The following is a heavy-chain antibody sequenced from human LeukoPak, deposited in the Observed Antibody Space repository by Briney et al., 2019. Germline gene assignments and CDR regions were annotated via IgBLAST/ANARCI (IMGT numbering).Heavy chain of an antibody. D-gene: IGHD4-17*01. Sequence: GGSLRLSCAASGFTFSSYGMHWVRQAPGKGLEWVAVIWYDGSNKYYADSVKGRFTISRDNSKNTLYLQMNSLRAEDTAVYYCAKDDYGDSSGDGAFDIWGQGTMVTVSS. CDR1: GFTFSSYG. J-gene: IGHJ3*02. V-gene: IGHV3-30*02. CDR2: IWYDGSNK. CDR3: AKDDYGDSSGDGAFDI.